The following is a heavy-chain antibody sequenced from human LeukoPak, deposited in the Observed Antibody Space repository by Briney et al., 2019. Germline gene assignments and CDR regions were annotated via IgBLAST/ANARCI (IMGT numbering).Heavy chain of an antibody. V-gene: IGHV3-30-3*01. CDR2: ISYDGSNK. D-gene: IGHD6-19*01. Sequence: GGSLRLSCAASGFTFSSYAMHWVRQAPGKGLEWVAVISYDGSNKYYADSVKGRFTISRDNSKNTLYLQMNSLRAEDTAVYYCARGDYIAVAAPAEYFQHWGQGTLVTVSS. CDR3: ARGDYIAVAAPAEYFQH. J-gene: IGHJ1*01. CDR1: GFTFSSYA.